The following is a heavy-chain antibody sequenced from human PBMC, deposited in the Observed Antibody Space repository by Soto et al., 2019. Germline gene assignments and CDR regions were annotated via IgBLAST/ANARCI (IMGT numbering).Heavy chain of an antibody. CDR2: VDADGSGT. J-gene: IGHJ4*02. Sequence: EVQLVESGRGLVQPGGSLRLSCAASGFSFSSYGMHWVRQAPGTGLVWVSRVDADGSGTTYAGSVKGRFSISRDNAKNTVSLQMNNLRAEDTAVYYCAGASGWKFDYWGLGVLVTVSS. D-gene: IGHD1-1*01. CDR3: AGASGWKFDY. CDR1: GFSFSSYG. V-gene: IGHV3-74*01.